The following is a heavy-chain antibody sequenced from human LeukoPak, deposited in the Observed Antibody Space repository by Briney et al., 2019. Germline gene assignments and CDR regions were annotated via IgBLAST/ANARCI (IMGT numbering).Heavy chain of an antibody. D-gene: IGHD4-17*01. Sequence: ASVKVSCKASGYTFTSYYMHWVRQAPGQGLEWMGIINPSGGSTSYAQKFQGRVTMTRDTSTSTVYMELSSLRSEDTVVYYCARDGSTVTHDYWGQGTLVTVSS. CDR3: ARDGSTVTHDY. CDR1: GYTFTSYY. CDR2: INPSGGST. V-gene: IGHV1-46*01. J-gene: IGHJ4*02.